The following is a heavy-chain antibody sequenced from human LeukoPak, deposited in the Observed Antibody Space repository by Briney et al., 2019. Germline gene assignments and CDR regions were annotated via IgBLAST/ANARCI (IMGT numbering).Heavy chain of an antibody. D-gene: IGHD3-22*01. V-gene: IGHV3-73*01. CDR1: GFTFSGSA. Sequence: PGGSLRLSCAASGFTFSGSAMHWVRQASGKGLEWVCRIRSKANSYATAYAASVKGRFTISRDDSKNTAYPQMNSLKTEDTAVYYCTSNYYDSSGYYRCDYWGQGTLVTVSS. CDR3: TSNYYDSSGYYRCDY. J-gene: IGHJ4*02. CDR2: IRSKANSYAT.